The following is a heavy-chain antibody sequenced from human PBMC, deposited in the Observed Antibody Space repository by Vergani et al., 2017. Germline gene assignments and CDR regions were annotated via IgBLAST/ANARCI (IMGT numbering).Heavy chain of an antibody. CDR2: FDPEDGET. J-gene: IGHJ3*02. CDR1: GYTLTELS. CDR3: ATVDTRSTMIVVVSPGGAFDI. D-gene: IGHD3-22*01. Sequence: QVQLVQSGAEVKKPGASVKVSCKVSGYTLTELSMHWVRQAPGKGLEWMGGFDPEDGETIYAQKFQGRVTMTEDTSTDAAYMELSSLRSEDTAVYYCATVDTRSTMIVVVSPGGAFDIWGQGTMVTVSS. V-gene: IGHV1-24*01.